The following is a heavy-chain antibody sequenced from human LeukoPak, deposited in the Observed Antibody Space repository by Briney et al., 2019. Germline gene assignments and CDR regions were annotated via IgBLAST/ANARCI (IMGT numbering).Heavy chain of an antibody. D-gene: IGHD6-19*01. Sequence: GGSLRLSCAASGFTFSNYWMHWVRQAPGKGLVWVSRINSDGSSTSYADSVKGRFTISRDNAKNSLYLQMNSLRAEDTAVYYCARSASGNFGLFDYWGPGTLVTVSS. CDR1: GFTFSNYW. CDR3: ARSASGNFGLFDY. J-gene: IGHJ4*02. V-gene: IGHV3-74*01. CDR2: INSDGSST.